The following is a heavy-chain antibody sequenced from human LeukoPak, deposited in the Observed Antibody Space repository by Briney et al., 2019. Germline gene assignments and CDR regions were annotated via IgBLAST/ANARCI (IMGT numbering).Heavy chain of an antibody. Sequence: GASVKVSCKASGYSFSSYYMHWVRQAPAQGIEWMGIVNPSGGGTSKAYKDQARVTMTSHTHANTVYMDVSSLRSEDTALYYCARGEYCTAGTGPPGLSWGEGTRVSVSS. CDR2: VNPSGGGT. D-gene: IGHD2-8*02. J-gene: IGHJ4*02. CDR3: ARGEYCTAGTGPPGLS. CDR1: GYSFSSYY. V-gene: IGHV1-46*01.